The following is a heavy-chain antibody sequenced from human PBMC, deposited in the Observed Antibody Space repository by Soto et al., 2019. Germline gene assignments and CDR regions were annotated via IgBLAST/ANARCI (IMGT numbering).Heavy chain of an antibody. CDR3: ARCSTSWYWFDP. Sequence: SETLSLTCAVSGDSIDDGAYYWTWIRRQPGKGLEWLGYIYYTGRTAYNPSLQSRLTISLDTSNNQFSLRLNSVTAADTGVYYCARCSTSWYWFDPWGQGTQVTVSS. J-gene: IGHJ5*02. CDR2: IYYTGRT. V-gene: IGHV4-31*11. D-gene: IGHD2-2*01. CDR1: GDSIDDGAYY.